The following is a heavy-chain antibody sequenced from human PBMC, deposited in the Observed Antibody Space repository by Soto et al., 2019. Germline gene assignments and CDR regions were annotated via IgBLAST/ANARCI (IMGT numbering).Heavy chain of an antibody. CDR1: GFTFSNAW. CDR3: TTDLSSSWYDFGCFDY. D-gene: IGHD6-13*01. Sequence: EVQLVESGGGLVKPGGSLRLSCAASGFTFSNAWMNWVRQAPGKGLEWVVRIKSKTDGGTTDYAAPVKGRFTISRDDSKHTLYLQMNILKTEDTAVYYCTTDLSSSWYDFGCFDYWGQGTLVTVSS. V-gene: IGHV3-15*01. J-gene: IGHJ4*02. CDR2: IKSKTDGGTT.